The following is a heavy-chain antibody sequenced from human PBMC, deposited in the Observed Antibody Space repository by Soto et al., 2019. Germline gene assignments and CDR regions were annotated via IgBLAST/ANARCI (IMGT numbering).Heavy chain of an antibody. CDR3: ARDGSSGSSGLYY. D-gene: IGHD1-26*01. CDR1: GGSVSSGSYY. CDR2: IYYSGST. Sequence: SETLSLTCTVSGGSVSSGSYYWSWIRQPPGKGLEWIGYIYYSGSTNYNPSLKSRVTISVDTSKNQFSLKLSSVTAADTAVYYCARDGSSGSSGLYYWGQGTLVTVSS. V-gene: IGHV4-61*01. J-gene: IGHJ4*02.